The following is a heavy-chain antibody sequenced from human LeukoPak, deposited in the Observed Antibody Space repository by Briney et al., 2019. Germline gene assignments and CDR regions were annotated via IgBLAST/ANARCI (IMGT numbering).Heavy chain of an antibody. J-gene: IGHJ6*02. V-gene: IGHV3-7*01. Sequence: GGSLRLSCAASGFTFSSYWMSWVRQAPGKGLEWVANIKQDGSEKYYVDSVKGRFTISRDNAKNSLYLQMNSLRAEDTAVYYCARDHVRYYDFWSGFLYGMDVWGQGTTVTVSS. CDR3: ARDHVRYYDFWSGFLYGMDV. D-gene: IGHD3-3*01. CDR2: IKQDGSEK. CDR1: GFTFSSYW.